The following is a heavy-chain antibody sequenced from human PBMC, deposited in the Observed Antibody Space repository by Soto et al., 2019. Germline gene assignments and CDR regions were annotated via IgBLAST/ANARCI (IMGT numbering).Heavy chain of an antibody. Sequence: GGSLRLSCAASGFTFSSYAMSWVRQAPGKGLEWVSAISGSGGSTYYADSVKGRFTISRDNSKNTLYLQMNSLRAEDTAVYYCAKDFGSGSYYISYGMDVWGQGTTVTVSS. V-gene: IGHV3-23*01. D-gene: IGHD3-10*01. CDR1: GFTFSSYA. J-gene: IGHJ6*02. CDR2: ISGSGGST. CDR3: AKDFGSGSYYISYGMDV.